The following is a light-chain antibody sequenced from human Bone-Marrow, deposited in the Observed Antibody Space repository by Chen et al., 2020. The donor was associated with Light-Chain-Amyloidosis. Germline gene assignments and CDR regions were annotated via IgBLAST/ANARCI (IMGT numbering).Light chain of an antibody. CDR3: QQYHDYSPWA. J-gene: IGKJ1*01. CDR1: QSISSW. V-gene: IGKV1-5*03. Sequence: DIQMTQSPSTLSASVGDRVTITCRASQSISSWLAWYQQKPGKAPKLLIYKASTLESGVPSRFSGSGSGTEFAITISSLQPDDFATYYCQQYHDYSPWAFGQGTKVEV. CDR2: KAS.